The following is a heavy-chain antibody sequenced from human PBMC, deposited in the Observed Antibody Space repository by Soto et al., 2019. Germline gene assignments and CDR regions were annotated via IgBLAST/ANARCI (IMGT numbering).Heavy chain of an antibody. CDR3: ARDPISDIKEDYGDYENYYYGMDV. Sequence: QVQLVQSGAEVKKPGASVKVSCKASGYTFTSYYMHWVRQAPGRGLEWMGIINPSGGSTSYAQKFQGRVTMTRDTTTSTVYMELSSLRSEDTAVYYCARDPISDIKEDYGDYENYYYGMDVWGQGTTVTVSS. D-gene: IGHD4-17*01. CDR1: GYTFTSYY. V-gene: IGHV1-46*01. CDR2: INPSGGST. J-gene: IGHJ6*02.